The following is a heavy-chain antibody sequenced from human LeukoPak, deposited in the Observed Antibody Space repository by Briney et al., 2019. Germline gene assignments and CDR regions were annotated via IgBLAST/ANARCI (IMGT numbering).Heavy chain of an antibody. V-gene: IGHV1-8*01. CDR3: ARTQILYDILTGYIPLESNLDY. J-gene: IGHJ4*02. D-gene: IGHD3-9*01. Sequence: ASVKVSCKASGYTFTSYDINWVRQATGQGLEWMGWMNPNSGNTGYAQKFQGRVTMTRNTSISTAYMELSSLRSEDTAVYYCARTQILYDILTGYIPLESNLDYWGQGTLVTVSS. CDR2: MNPNSGNT. CDR1: GYTFTSYD.